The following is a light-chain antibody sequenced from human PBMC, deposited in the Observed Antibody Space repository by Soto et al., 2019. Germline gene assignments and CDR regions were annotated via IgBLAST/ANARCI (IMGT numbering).Light chain of an antibody. Sequence: EIVMTQSPATLSVSTGERATLACRASQSVSSLLAWYQQKPGQAPRLLIYRASTRATGSPARFSGSGAGTDFTLTSSSLQPEDFATYCCLQDYNYPWTCGQGTNVDI. CDR2: RAS. V-gene: IGKV3-15*01. J-gene: IGKJ1*01. CDR1: QSVSSL. CDR3: LQDYNYPWT.